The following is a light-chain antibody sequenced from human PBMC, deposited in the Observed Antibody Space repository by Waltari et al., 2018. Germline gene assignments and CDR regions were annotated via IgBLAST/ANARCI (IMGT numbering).Light chain of an antibody. CDR2: DAS. V-gene: IGKV3-15*01. Sequence: EIVMTQSPATLSVSPGDRVTLSCRASQNIGINLAWYQQKPAQAPRLLIYDASTRAADIPAMFTGSVSGTEFTLTITSLQSEDFAVYYCQQYNNWLLLTFGQGTRLELK. J-gene: IGKJ5*01. CDR3: QQYNNWLLLT. CDR1: QNIGIN.